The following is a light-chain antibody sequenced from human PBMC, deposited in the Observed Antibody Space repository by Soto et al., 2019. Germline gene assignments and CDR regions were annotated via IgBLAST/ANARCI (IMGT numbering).Light chain of an antibody. CDR3: QQYCSSPLT. J-gene: IGKJ1*01. CDR2: GAS. Sequence: EIVLTQSPGTLSLSPGERATLSCRASQSVSSSYLAWYQQKPGQAPRLLIYGASSRATGSPDRFSGSGSGTDFTLTISRLEPDDFAVYYCQQYCSSPLTLGQGTKVEIK. CDR1: QSVSSSY. V-gene: IGKV3-20*01.